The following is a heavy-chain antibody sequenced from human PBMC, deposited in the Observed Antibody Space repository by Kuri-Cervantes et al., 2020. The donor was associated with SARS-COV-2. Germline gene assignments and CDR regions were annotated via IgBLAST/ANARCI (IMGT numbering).Heavy chain of an antibody. D-gene: IGHD3-9*01. CDR3: ARVRRSSYYDILTGTNRTYYYYMDV. Sequence: ASVKVSCKASGYTFTGYYMHWVRQAPGQGLEWMGWMNPNSGNTGYAQKFQGRVTITRNTSISTAYMELSSLRSEDTAVYYCARVRRSSYYDILTGTNRTYYYYMDVWGKGTTVTVSS. CDR2: MNPNSGNT. V-gene: IGHV1-8*03. J-gene: IGHJ6*03. CDR1: GYTFTGYY.